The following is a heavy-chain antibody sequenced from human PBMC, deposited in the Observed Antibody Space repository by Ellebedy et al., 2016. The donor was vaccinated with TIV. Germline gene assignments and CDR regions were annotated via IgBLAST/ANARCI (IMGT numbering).Heavy chain of an antibody. D-gene: IGHD3-16*01. CDR2: IKEDESAK. CDR1: GFPFNNFW. CDR3: ARWVWGQPDF. V-gene: IGHV3-7*03. Sequence: GESLKISCSASGFPFNNFWMSLLRQAPGKGLEWVANIKEDESAKYYVESEKGRFTIARDSAKNSVFLQMSSLRVDDTAIYYCARWVWGQPDFWGQGTLVSVSS. J-gene: IGHJ4*02.